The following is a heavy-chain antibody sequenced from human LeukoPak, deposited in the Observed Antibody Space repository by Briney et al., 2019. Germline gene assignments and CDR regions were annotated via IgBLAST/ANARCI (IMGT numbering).Heavy chain of an antibody. CDR2: IYYSGST. Sequence: SETLSLTCTVSGGSISSYYWSWIRQPPGKGLEWIGYIYYSGSTNYNPSLKSRVTISVDTSKNQFSLKLSSVTAADTAMYYCARGLGEDSSGHPFDYWGQGTLVTVSS. CDR1: GGSISSYY. CDR3: ARGLGEDSSGHPFDY. J-gene: IGHJ4*02. D-gene: IGHD3-22*01. V-gene: IGHV4-59*01.